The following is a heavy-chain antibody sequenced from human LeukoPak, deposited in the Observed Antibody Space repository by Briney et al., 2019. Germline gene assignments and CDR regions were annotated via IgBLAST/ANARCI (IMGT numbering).Heavy chain of an antibody. Sequence: GGSLRLSCAASGFTFSNHYMSWVRQAPGKGLEWVANIKQGGSEKNYVDSVKGRFTISRDNAKNSLYLQMNSLRAEDTAVYYCARDRHGGSFDWRGDYWGQGTLVTVSS. CDR2: IKQGGSEK. D-gene: IGHD3-9*01. J-gene: IGHJ4*02. CDR1: GFTFSNHY. V-gene: IGHV3-7*01. CDR3: ARDRHGGSFDWRGDY.